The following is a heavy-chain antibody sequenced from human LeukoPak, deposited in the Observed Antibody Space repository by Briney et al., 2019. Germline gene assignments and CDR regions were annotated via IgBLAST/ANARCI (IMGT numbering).Heavy chain of an antibody. CDR2: ISYDGSNK. CDR1: GFTFSSYA. J-gene: IGHJ4*02. CDR3: ARAPATVWFGEFGYYFDY. V-gene: IGHV3-30*04. D-gene: IGHD3-10*01. Sequence: GGSLRLSCAASGFTFSSYAMHWVRQAPGKGLEWVAVISYDGSNKYYADPVKGRFTISRDNSKNTLYLQMNSLRAEDTAVYYCARAPATVWFGEFGYYFDYWGQGTLVTVSS.